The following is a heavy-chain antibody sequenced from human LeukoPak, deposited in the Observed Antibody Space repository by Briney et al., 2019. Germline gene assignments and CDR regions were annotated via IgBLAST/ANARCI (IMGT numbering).Heavy chain of an antibody. V-gene: IGHV3-23*01. J-gene: IGHJ4*02. CDR2: ITGSGSGA. D-gene: IGHD6-6*01. Sequence: GGSLRLSCTASGFTFSSHAMTWVRQAAGKGLQWVSSITGSGSGAYYADSVKGRVTISRDNSKNSLYLQMNSLRAEDTAVYYCARDGYSSSSFDFWGQGTLVTVSS. CDR1: GFTFSSHA. CDR3: ARDGYSSSSFDF.